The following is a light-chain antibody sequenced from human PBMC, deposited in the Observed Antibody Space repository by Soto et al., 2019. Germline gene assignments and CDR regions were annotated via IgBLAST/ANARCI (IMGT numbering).Light chain of an antibody. CDR1: QGIGNY. CDR2: GAS. Sequence: DIQMTQSPSAMSASVGDRVTITCRASQGIGNYLAWFQQKPGKVPKRLIYGASNLQSGVPSRFSGSGSGTEFTLTISSLQTEDFVTYYCLQHNSYPRTSGQGTKV. CDR3: LQHNSYPRT. V-gene: IGKV1-17*03. J-gene: IGKJ1*01.